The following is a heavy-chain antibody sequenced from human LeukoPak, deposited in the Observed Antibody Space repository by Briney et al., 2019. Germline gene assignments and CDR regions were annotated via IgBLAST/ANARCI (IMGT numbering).Heavy chain of an antibody. J-gene: IGHJ4*02. CDR2: ISHDGSNE. D-gene: IGHD1-1*01. Sequence: PGGSLRLSCAASGFTFRTYAMHWVRQAPGKGLEWVAVISHDGSNEYYADSVKGRFTIYRDNPRTTVYLQMNSLRPEDTAVYYCTKDRWVPTTEKPMDHWGQGTLVTVSS. V-gene: IGHV3-30*18. CDR1: GFTFRTYA. CDR3: TKDRWVPTTEKPMDH.